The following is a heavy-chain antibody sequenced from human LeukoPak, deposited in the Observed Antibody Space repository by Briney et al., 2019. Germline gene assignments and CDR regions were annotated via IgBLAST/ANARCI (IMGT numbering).Heavy chain of an antibody. CDR3: AKPVAGTGYFDY. D-gene: IGHD6-19*01. J-gene: IGHJ4*02. CDR1: GFTFSAYA. CDR2: ISGSGGTT. Sequence: GGSLRLSCAAIGFTFSAYAMSWVRKAPGKGRGWVSTISGSGGTTYYADSVKGRFTISRDNSKNTLYLQMNSLRAEDTAVYYCAKPVAGTGYFDYWGQGTLVTVSS. V-gene: IGHV3-23*01.